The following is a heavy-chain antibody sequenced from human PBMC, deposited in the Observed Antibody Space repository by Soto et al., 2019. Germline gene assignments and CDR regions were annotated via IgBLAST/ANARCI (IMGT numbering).Heavy chain of an antibody. CDR3: ARQIYDSDTGPNFQYYFDS. V-gene: IGHV5-10-1*01. J-gene: IGHJ4*02. D-gene: IGHD3-22*01. CDR1: GYSFAGYW. CDR2: IDPGDSQT. Sequence: GESLKISCKGSGYSFAGYWITWVRQKPGKGLEWMGRIDPGDSQTYYSPSFRGHVTISVTKSITTVFLQWSSLRASDTAMYYCARQIYDSDTGPNFQYYFDSWGQGTPVTVSS.